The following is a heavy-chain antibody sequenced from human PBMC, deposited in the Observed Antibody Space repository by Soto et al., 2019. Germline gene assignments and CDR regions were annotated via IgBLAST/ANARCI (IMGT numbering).Heavy chain of an antibody. J-gene: IGHJ3*02. CDR2: IIPIFGTA. D-gene: IGHD5-18*01. CDR3: ARVNTAMVTDGYNSAFDI. V-gene: IGHV1-69*13. CDR1: GGTFSSYA. Sequence: SGKVSCKASGGTFSSYAISWVRQAPGQGLEWMGGIIPIFGTANYAQKFQGRVTITADESTSKAYMELSSLRSEDTAVYYSARVNTAMVTDGYNSAFDIWGQGTMVTVSS.